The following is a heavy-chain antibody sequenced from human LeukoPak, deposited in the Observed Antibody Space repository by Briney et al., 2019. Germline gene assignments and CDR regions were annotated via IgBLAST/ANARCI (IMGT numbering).Heavy chain of an antibody. CDR3: AKELDTMFFDY. CDR1: GFTFNSYV. V-gene: IGHV3-43*01. Sequence: PGGSLRLSCAASGFTFNSYVMSWVRQAPGKGLEWVSLAGWAGGTTFYSDSVRGRFTISRDSGRKSVYLQMNSLTTDDTAFYFCAKELDTMFFDYWGQGALVTVSS. CDR2: AGWAGGTT. D-gene: IGHD3-10*02. J-gene: IGHJ4*02.